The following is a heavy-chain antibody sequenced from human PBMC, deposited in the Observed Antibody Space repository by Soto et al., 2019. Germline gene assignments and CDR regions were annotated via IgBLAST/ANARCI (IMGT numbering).Heavy chain of an antibody. CDR2: IFSNDEK. CDR3: ARTTITSFLFDS. D-gene: IGHD5-12*01. V-gene: IGHV2-26*01. J-gene: IGHJ4*02. Sequence: QVTLKESGPVLVKPTETLTLTCTVSGFSLTNIRMGVSWIRQPPGKALEWLEHIFSNDEKSYSTSLESRLTISKDTSKSQVVLTMTNMDPVDTATYYCARTTITSFLFDSWGQGTLVTVSS. CDR1: GFSLTNIRMG.